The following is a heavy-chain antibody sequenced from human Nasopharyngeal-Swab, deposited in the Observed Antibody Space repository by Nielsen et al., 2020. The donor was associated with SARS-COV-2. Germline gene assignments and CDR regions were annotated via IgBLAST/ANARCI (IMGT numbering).Heavy chain of an antibody. J-gene: IGHJ6*02. CDR2: ISGSDHTT. Sequence: GSLKISCAASGFTFSSYAMSWVRQAPGKGLEWVSVISGSDHTTYYADSVKGRFTISRDNSKNTVNLQMNSLRVEDTAIYYCAKDRDSGDDSDDYYHYYGMDVWGQGTTVTVFS. CDR1: GFTFSSYA. V-gene: IGHV3-23*01. CDR3: AKDRDSGDDSDDYYHYYGMDV. D-gene: IGHD5-12*01.